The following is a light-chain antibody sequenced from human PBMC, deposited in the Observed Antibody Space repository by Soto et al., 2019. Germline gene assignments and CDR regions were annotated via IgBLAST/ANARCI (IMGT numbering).Light chain of an antibody. CDR1: SSDVGGYNY. CDR2: DVS. J-gene: IGLJ1*01. V-gene: IGLV2-14*03. CDR3: SLYTTSNTRQIV. Sequence: QSVLTQPASVSGSPGQSITISCTGTSSDVGGYNYVSWYQHHPGKAPKLIIYDVSNRPSGVSNRFSGSKSGNTASLTISGLQPEDEADYYCSLYTTSNTRQIVFGTGTKLTVL.